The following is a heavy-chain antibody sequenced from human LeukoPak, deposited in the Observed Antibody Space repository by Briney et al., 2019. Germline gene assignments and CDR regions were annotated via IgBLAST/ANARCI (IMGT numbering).Heavy chain of an antibody. Sequence: GGSLRLSCAASGFTFSSYSMNWVRQAPGKGLEWVAHIKQDGSEIYYVDSVKGRFTISRDNAKNSLYLQMDSLRAEDTAVYYCASWSSGSPPTNIWGQGSLVTVSS. CDR2: IKQDGSEI. D-gene: IGHD6-19*01. J-gene: IGHJ4*02. V-gene: IGHV3-7*01. CDR3: ASWSSGSPPTNI. CDR1: GFTFSSYS.